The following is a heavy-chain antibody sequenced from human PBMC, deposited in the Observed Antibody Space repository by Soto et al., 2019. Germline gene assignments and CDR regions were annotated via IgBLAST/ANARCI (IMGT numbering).Heavy chain of an antibody. CDR2: ISWNSEVK. CDR1: GFTFDDYA. D-gene: IGHD3-3*01. CDR3: VKERRFLEAWGAFDV. Sequence: EMQLVESGGGLVQPGRSLRLSCAASGFTFDDYAMHWVRQVPGKGLEWVSGISWNSEVKLYADTTKGRFAISRDNAKNSLYLQIDGLGVEDTAFYYCVKERRFLEAWGAFDVWGQGTLVTVSS. J-gene: IGHJ3*01. V-gene: IGHV3-9*01.